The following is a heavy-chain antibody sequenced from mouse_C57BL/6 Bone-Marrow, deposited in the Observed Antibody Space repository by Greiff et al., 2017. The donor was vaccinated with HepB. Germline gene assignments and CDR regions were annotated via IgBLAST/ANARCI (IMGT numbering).Heavy chain of an antibody. CDR3: TRRGYSNEGGD. CDR1: GYTFTDYE. J-gene: IGHJ3*01. V-gene: IGHV1-15*01. Sequence: VQVVESGAELVRPGASVTLSCKASGYTFTDYEMHWVKQTPVHGLEWIGAIDPETGGTAYNQKFKGKDILTADKSSSTAYMELRRLTSEDSAVYYCTRRGYSNEGGDWGQGTLVTVSA. CDR2: IDPETGGT. D-gene: IGHD2-5*01.